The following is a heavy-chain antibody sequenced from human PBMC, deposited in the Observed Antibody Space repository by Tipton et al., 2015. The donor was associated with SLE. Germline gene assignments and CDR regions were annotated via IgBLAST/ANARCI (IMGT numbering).Heavy chain of an antibody. V-gene: IGHV3-66*02. CDR3: AKDMVATILGPFDY. J-gene: IGHJ4*02. CDR1: GFNVRDTY. CDR2: SYDDGIRA. D-gene: IGHD5-12*01. Sequence: SLRLSCAVSGFNVRDTYMSWIRQAPGKGPEWVSVSYDDGIRAAYADSVKGRFTISRDNSKNTLYLQMNSLRAEDTAVYNCAKDMVATILGPFDYWGQGTLVTVSS.